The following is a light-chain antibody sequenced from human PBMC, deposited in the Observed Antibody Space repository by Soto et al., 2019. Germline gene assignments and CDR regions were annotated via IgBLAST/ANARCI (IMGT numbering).Light chain of an antibody. CDR1: QSIGNS. J-gene: IGKJ4*01. V-gene: IGKV3-11*01. CDR2: DAF. Sequence: TVLTQSTATLSLSPGERATLSYKASQSIGNSLGWFQQKPGQAPRLLIDDAFNRATGIPARFTGSGSGSDFTLTISSLEPEDFGVYYCRQRYNWPLTFGGGTKVEIK. CDR3: RQRYNWPLT.